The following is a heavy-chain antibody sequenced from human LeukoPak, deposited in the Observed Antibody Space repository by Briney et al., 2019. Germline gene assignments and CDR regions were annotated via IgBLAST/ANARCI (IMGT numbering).Heavy chain of an antibody. V-gene: IGHV1-46*01. Sequence: ASVKVSCKASGYTFTSYYIHWVRQAPGQGLEWMGLINPSSGTTSYAQKFQGRVTMTTDMSTGTAYMELSSLRSEDTAVYYCARLPMSWSGYTFDVDYWGQGTLVTVSS. D-gene: IGHD3-3*01. CDR3: ARLPMSWSGYTFDVDY. CDR2: INPSSGTT. J-gene: IGHJ4*02. CDR1: GYTFTSYY.